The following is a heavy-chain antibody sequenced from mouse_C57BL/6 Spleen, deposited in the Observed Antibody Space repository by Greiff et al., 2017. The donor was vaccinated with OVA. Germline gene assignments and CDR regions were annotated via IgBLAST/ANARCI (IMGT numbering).Heavy chain of an antibody. CDR1: GYTFTSYW. J-gene: IGHJ4*01. Sequence: QVQLQQPGAELVKPGASVKLSCKASGYTFTSYWMPWVKPRPGRGLVWIGRIDPIRGGTKYNEKFKSKATLTVDKPSRTAYMQLSSLTSEDSAVYYCARVPYGNGYAMDYWGQGTSVTVSS. CDR2: IDPIRGGT. CDR3: ARVPYGNGYAMDY. D-gene: IGHD2-1*01. V-gene: IGHV1-72*01.